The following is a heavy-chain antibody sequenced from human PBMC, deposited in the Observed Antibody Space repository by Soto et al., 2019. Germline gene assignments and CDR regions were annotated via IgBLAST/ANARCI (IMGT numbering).Heavy chain of an antibody. CDR1: GFTFSSYA. V-gene: IGHV3-64D*06. Sequence: PGGSLRLSCSASGFTFSSYAMHWVRQAPGKGLEYVSAISSNGGSTYYADSVKGRFTISRDNSKNTLYLQMSSLRAEDTAVYYCVKRATVTTGYFDYWGQGTLVTVSS. J-gene: IGHJ4*02. CDR3: VKRATVTTGYFDY. D-gene: IGHD4-17*01. CDR2: ISSNGGST.